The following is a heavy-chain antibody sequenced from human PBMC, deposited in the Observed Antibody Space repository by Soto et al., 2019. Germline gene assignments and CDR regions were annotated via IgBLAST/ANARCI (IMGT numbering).Heavy chain of an antibody. Sequence: EVQLVESGGVLVQPGGSLRLSCATSGFSFSSHNMNWVRQAPGKGLEWISYISTSGSSIYYADSVKGRFTISRDNAQNSRYLQMNSLRAEDTAVYYCARIGNYRLDCWGQGTLVTVSS. D-gene: IGHD1-7*01. CDR1: GFSFSSHN. J-gene: IGHJ4*02. CDR2: ISTSGSSI. V-gene: IGHV3-48*01. CDR3: ARIGNYRLDC.